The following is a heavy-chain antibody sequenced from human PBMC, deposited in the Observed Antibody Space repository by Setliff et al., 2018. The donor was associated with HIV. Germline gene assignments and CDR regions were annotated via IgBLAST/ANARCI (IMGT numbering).Heavy chain of an antibody. CDR1: GYTFTSYG. D-gene: IGHD3-22*01. V-gene: IGHV1-18*01. CDR3: ARDDYDSSGYHSFDY. CDR2: ISAYNGNT. Sequence: ASVKVSCKASGYTFTSYGISWVRQAPGQGLEWMGWISAYNGNTNYAQKLQGRVTMTTDTSTSTAYMELRSLRSDDTAVYYCARDDYDSSGYHSFDYWGQGTLVTVSS. J-gene: IGHJ4*02.